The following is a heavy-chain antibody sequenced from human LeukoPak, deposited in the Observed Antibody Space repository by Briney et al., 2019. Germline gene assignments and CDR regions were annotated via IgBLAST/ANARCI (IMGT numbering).Heavy chain of an antibody. J-gene: IGHJ6*02. CDR3: AKDHFGSGTTMGV. D-gene: IGHD3-10*01. CDR1: GFTFSNYG. CDR2: ISHSGGDK. Sequence: GRSLRLSCAASGFTFSNYGMHWVRQAPGKGLEWVAVISHSGGDKYYADSLKGRFTISRDNSKNGLFLQMNSLGDEDTGVYYCAKDHFGSGTTMGVWGQGTTVTVSS. V-gene: IGHV3-30*18.